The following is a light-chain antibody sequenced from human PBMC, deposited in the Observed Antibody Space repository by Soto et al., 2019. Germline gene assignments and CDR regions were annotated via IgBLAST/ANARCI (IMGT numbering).Light chain of an antibody. CDR1: QSISSW. J-gene: IGKJ4*01. V-gene: IGKV1-5*01. CDR2: DAS. Sequence: IHMTPSPATLSASVGDRVTITGRASQSISSWLAWYQEKPGRAPKLLIYDASTLESGVPSRFSGSGSGTEFTLTIRSLQPDDFATYYCQQYSSHDLLTFGGGTKVDIK. CDR3: QQYSSHDLLT.